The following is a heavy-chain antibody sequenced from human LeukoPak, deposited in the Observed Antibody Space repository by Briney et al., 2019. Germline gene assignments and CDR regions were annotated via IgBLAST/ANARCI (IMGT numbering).Heavy chain of an antibody. Sequence: ASVKVSCKASGYTFTSYDINWVRQATGQGLEWMGWMNPNSGNTGYAQKFQGRVTMTRNTSISTAYMELRSLRSDDTAVYYCARDSTVTTFDYWGQGTLVTVSS. D-gene: IGHD4-17*01. CDR2: MNPNSGNT. V-gene: IGHV1-8*01. CDR3: ARDSTVTTFDY. J-gene: IGHJ4*02. CDR1: GYTFTSYD.